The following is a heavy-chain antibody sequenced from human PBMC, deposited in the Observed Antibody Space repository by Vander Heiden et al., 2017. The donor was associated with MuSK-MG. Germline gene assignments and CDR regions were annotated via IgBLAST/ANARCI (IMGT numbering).Heavy chain of an antibody. CDR2: IYYSGST. V-gene: IGHV4-59*01. CDR1: GGSISSYY. D-gene: IGHD3-22*01. J-gene: IGHJ5*02. Sequence: QVQLQESGPGLVKPSETLSLTCTVSGGSISSYYWSWIRQPPGKGLEWIGYIYYSGSTNYNPSLKRRVTISVDTSKNQFSLKLSSVTAADTAVYYCARGGAVYGSSGYYSNWFDPWGQGTLVTVYS. CDR3: ARGGAVYGSSGYYSNWFDP.